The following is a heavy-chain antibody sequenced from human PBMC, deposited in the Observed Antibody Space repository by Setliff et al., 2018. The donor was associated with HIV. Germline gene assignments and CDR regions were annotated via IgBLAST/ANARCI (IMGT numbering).Heavy chain of an antibody. CDR1: GGSVSGYY. J-gene: IGHJ6*03. CDR3: ARDRSNWNYGKNYMDV. CDR2: IDHSGST. Sequence: SETLSLTCAVYGGSVSGYYWSWIRQPPGKGLEWIGEIDHSGSTNYNPSLKSRVTISVDTSKNQFSLKLSSVTAADTAVYYCARDRSNWNYGKNYMDVWGKETTVTVSS. D-gene: IGHD1-7*01. V-gene: IGHV4-34*01.